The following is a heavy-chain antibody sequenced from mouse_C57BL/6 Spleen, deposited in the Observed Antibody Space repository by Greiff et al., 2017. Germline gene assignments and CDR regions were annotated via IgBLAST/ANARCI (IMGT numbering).Heavy chain of an antibody. V-gene: IGHV1-82*01. Sequence: VQLQQSGAELVKPGASVKISCKASGYAFSSSWMNWVKQRPGKGLEWIGRIYPGDGDTNYNGKFKGKATLTADKSSSTAYMQLSSLTSEDSAVYFCTRGDPGYYFDYWGQGTTLTVSS. CDR3: TRGDPGYYFDY. J-gene: IGHJ2*01. D-gene: IGHD3-3*01. CDR2: IYPGDGDT. CDR1: GYAFSSSW.